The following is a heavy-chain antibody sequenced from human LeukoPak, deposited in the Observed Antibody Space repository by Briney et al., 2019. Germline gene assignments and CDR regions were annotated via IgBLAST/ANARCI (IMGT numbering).Heavy chain of an antibody. CDR1: GGTFSSYA. CDR3: ARLPLRSIAVGYYGMDV. D-gene: IGHD6-6*01. J-gene: IGHJ6*02. CDR2: ITPIFGTA. Sequence: GASVKVSCKASGGTFSSYAISWVRQAPGQGLEWMGGITPIFGTADYAQKFQVRVTITADESTSTAYMELSSLRSEDTAVYYCARLPLRSIAVGYYGMDVWGQGTTVTVSS. V-gene: IGHV1-69*13.